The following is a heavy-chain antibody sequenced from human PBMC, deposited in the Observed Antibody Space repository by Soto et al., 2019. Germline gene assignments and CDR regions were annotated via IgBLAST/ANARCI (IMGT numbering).Heavy chain of an antibody. CDR2: ISGSGGST. D-gene: IGHD1-1*01. V-gene: IGHV3-23*01. J-gene: IGHJ6*02. CDR3: AQYGRGMVHFYYYGMYG. Sequence: EVQLLESGGGLVQPGGSLRLSCAASGFTFSSYAMSWVRQAPGKGLEWVSAISGSGGSTYYADSVKGRFTISRDNSKNTLYLQMNSLRAEDTDVYYCAQYGRGMVHFYYYGMYGWGQGTTVTVSS. CDR1: GFTFSSYA.